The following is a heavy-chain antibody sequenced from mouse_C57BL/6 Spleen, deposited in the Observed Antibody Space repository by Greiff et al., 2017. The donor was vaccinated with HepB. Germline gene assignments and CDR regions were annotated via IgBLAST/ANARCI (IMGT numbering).Heavy chain of an antibody. J-gene: IGHJ3*01. CDR3: ARNYGN. CDR2: INPGSGGT. D-gene: IGHD1-1*01. Sequence: QVTLKESGAELVRPGTSVKVSCKASGYAFTNYLIEWVKQRPGQGLEWIGVINPGSGGTNYNEKFKGKATLTADKSSSTAYMQLSSLTSEDSAVYFCARNYGNWGQGTLVTVSA. V-gene: IGHV1-54*01. CDR1: GYAFTNYL.